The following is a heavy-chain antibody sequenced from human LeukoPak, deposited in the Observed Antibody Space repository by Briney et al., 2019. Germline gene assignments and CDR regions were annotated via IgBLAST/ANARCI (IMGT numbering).Heavy chain of an antibody. V-gene: IGHV4-4*02. J-gene: IGHJ5*02. CDR3: ARDDREDSSGYYYWFDP. CDR1: GGSIRSSNW. D-gene: IGHD3-22*01. CDR2: IYHSGST. Sequence: SETLSLTCAVCGGSIRSSNWWSWVRQPPGKGLEWNGEIYHSGSTNYNPSLKSQVTISVDESKNQFSLKLSSVTAADTAVYYCARDDREDSSGYYYWFDPWGQGTLVTVSS.